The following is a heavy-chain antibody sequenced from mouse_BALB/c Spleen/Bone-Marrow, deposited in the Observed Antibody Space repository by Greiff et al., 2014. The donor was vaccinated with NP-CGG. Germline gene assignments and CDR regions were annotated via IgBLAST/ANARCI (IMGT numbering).Heavy chain of an antibody. Sequence: VQLKESGPELVKPGASVKMSCKASGFTFTSYVMHWMKQKPGQGLEWIGYINPYNDGTKYNETFKGKATLTSDKSSSTAYMDLSSQTSEDSAVYFYARSDYFGSSYDYWGQGTTLTVSS. CDR1: GFTFTSYV. J-gene: IGHJ2*01. CDR3: ARSDYFGSSYDY. V-gene: IGHV1-14*01. D-gene: IGHD1-1*01. CDR2: INPYNDGT.